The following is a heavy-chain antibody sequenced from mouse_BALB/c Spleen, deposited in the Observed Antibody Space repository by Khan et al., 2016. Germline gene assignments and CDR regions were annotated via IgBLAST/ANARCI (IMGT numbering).Heavy chain of an antibody. D-gene: IGHD2-1*01. CDR2: ISTYYGDT. J-gene: IGHJ4*01. CDR1: GYTFTDYA. V-gene: IGHV1S137*01. Sequence: QVQLQQSGAELVRPGVSVKISCKGSGYTFTDYAMHWVKQSHAKSLEWIGVISTYYGDTAYNQTFKDKATMTVDKSYSTAYLEIARLTSEDSAIYDCSREGLNYDYAMDYWGQGTSVTVSS. CDR3: SREGLNYDYAMDY.